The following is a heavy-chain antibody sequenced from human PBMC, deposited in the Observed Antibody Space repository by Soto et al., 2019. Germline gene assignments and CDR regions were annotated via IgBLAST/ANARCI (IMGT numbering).Heavy chain of an antibody. Sequence: EVQLVESGGGLVQPGGSLRLSCAASGFSFSTYWMHWVRQVPGKGLEWLARVNSDGSGTIYADSVKGRFTISRDNAKNTLYLQMNSLTAEDTAVYFCARRLVSPLYYYYYGMDLWGQGTTGTVSS. CDR2: VNSDGSGT. CDR3: ARRLVSPLYYYYYGMDL. CDR1: GFSFSTYW. D-gene: IGHD3-16*01. V-gene: IGHV3-74*01. J-gene: IGHJ6*02.